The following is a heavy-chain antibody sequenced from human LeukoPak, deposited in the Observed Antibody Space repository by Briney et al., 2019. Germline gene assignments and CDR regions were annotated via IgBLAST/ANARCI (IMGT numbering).Heavy chain of an antibody. CDR2: IYHSGST. CDR1: GGSISSGGYY. CDR3: ARTPVVGELSHAFDI. Sequence: SQTLSLTCTVSGGSISSGGYYWSWIRQPPGKGLEWIGYIYHSGSTYYNPSLKSRVTISVDRSKNQFSLKLSSVTAADTAVYYCARTPVVGELSHAFDIWGQGTMVTVSS. D-gene: IGHD3-16*02. J-gene: IGHJ3*02. V-gene: IGHV4-30-2*01.